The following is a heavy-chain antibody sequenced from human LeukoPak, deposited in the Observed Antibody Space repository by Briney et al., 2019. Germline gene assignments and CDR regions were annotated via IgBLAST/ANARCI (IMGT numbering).Heavy chain of an antibody. D-gene: IGHD1-26*01. CDR2: IYSSGST. CDR1: GASVSGSPYY. Sequence: PSETLSLTCTVSGASVSGSPYYWGWIRQPPGKGLEWIGSIYSSGSTYYNAYLQSRVTISLETSKNQISLRLNSVTAADTAIYYCAKSGGYGLIDYWGQGTLVTVSS. V-gene: IGHV4-39*01. J-gene: IGHJ4*02. CDR3: AKSGGYGLIDY.